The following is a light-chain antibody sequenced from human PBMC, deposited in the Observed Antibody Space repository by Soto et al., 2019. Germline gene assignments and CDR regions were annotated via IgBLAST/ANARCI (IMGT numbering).Light chain of an antibody. J-gene: IGLJ1*01. CDR3: GSWDSSLSAYV. CDR2: DDD. V-gene: IGLV1-51*01. CDR1: SSNIGGNS. Sequence: QSVMTQPPSVSAAPGQMVTISCSGSSSNIGGNSVSWYQQLPGTAPKLLIYDDDKRPSGIPDRFSGSKSGTSATLGITGLQTGDEADYYCGSWDSSLSAYVFGTGTKLTVL.